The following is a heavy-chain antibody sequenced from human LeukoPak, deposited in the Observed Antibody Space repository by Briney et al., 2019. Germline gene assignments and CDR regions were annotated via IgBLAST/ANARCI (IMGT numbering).Heavy chain of an antibody. D-gene: IGHD1-26*01. CDR3: ARDIDDVGALLDF. J-gene: IGHJ4*02. CDR1: DDSISNSRYF. CDR2: INYSGRT. Sequence: PSETLSLTCTISDDSISNSRYFWAWIRQSPGKGLEWPASINYSGRTYYNPSLNSRLTISVDTAKRQFSLKLTSVTAADTALYYCARDIDDVGALLDFWGQGTLVTVSS. V-gene: IGHV4-39*07.